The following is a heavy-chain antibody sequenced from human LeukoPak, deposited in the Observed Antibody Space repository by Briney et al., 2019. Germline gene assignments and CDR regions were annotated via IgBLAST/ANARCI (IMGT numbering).Heavy chain of an antibody. J-gene: IGHJ3*01. D-gene: IGHD4/OR15-4a*01. CDR2: ISSGSSYI. Sequence: GGSLRLSCAASGFTFSSYNMNWVRQAPGKGLEWVSSISSGSSYIYYADSVKGRFTISRDNAKSSLYLQMNSLRAEDTALYYCARYGGNAFDVWGQGAMVTVSS. CDR1: GFTFSSYN. CDR3: ARYGGNAFDV. V-gene: IGHV3-21*01.